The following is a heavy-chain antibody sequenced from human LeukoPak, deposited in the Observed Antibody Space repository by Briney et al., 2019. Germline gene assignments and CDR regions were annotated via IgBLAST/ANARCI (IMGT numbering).Heavy chain of an antibody. J-gene: IGHJ4*02. CDR2: ISGSGDIT. CDR3: AKLGDYYGSGTYSRFAS. V-gene: IGHV3-23*01. Sequence: RGGSLRFSCAASGFTFSSYAMSWVRQTPGKGLEWVSVISGSGDITYYADSVKGRFTISRDNSKKALYLQMSSLRAEDTALYYCAKLGDYYGSGTYSRFASWGQGALVTVSS. D-gene: IGHD3-10*01. CDR1: GFTFSSYA.